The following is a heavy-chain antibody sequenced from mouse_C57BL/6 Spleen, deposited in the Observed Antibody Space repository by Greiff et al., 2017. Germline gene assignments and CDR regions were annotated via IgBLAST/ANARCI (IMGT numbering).Heavy chain of an antibody. CDR2: ISSGSSTI. J-gene: IGHJ1*03. CDR3: ARCYYGSSYWYFDD. D-gene: IGHD1-1*01. V-gene: IGHV5-17*01. Sequence: EVLLVESGGGLVKPGGSLKLSCAASGFTFSDYGMHWVRQAPEKGLEWVAYISSGSSTIYYADTVKGRFTIARDNAKNTLFLQMTSLRSEDTAMYYCARCYYGSSYWYFDDWGKGTTVTVSS. CDR1: GFTFSDYG.